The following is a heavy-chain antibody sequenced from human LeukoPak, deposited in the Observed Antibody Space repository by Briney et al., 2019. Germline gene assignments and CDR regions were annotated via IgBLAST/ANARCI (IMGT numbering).Heavy chain of an antibody. CDR1: GYSISSGYY. J-gene: IGHJ6*02. CDR2: IYHSGST. Sequence: PSETLSLTCTVSGYSISSGYYWGWIRQPPGKGLEWIGSIYHSGSTYYNPSLKSRVTISVDTSKNQFSLKLSSVTAADTAVYYCARDFLPDYYYYYGMDVWGQGTTVTVSS. V-gene: IGHV4-38-2*02. CDR3: ARDFLPDYYYYYGMDV.